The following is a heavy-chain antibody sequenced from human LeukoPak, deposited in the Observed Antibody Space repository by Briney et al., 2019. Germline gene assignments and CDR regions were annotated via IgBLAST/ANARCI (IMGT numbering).Heavy chain of an antibody. D-gene: IGHD6-19*01. J-gene: IGHJ4*02. Sequence: ASVTVSCKASGYTFTGYYMHWVRQAPGQGLEWMGWINPNSGGTNYAQKFQGRVTMTRDTSISTAYMELSRLRSDDTAVYYCARDREPAVADPDLDYWGQGTLVTVSS. CDR2: INPNSGGT. CDR3: ARDREPAVADPDLDY. CDR1: GYTFTGYY. V-gene: IGHV1-2*02.